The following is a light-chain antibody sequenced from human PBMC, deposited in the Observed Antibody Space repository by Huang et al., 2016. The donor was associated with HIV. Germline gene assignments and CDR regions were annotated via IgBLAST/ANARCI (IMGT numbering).Light chain of an antibody. Sequence: DIQMTQSPSSLSASVGDRVTITCRASQDISNYLVWFQQKSGKAPNALIYAASTLQTGVPSRFSGRGSGTDFTLTINSLQPEDFATYYCQHYKTYPLTFGQGTKLEIK. CDR1: QDISNY. CDR3: QHYKTYPLT. J-gene: IGKJ2*01. V-gene: IGKV1-16*01. CDR2: AAS.